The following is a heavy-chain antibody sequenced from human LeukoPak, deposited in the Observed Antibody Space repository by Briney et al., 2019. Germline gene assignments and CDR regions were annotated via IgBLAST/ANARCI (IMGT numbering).Heavy chain of an antibody. CDR1: GFTVSSNY. D-gene: IGHD6-13*01. Sequence: GGSLRLSCAVSGFTVSSNYMSWVRQAPGKGLEWVSGINWNGGSTGYADSVKGRFTISRDNAKNSLYLQMNSLRAEDTALYYCARDPSSSWYPDAFDIWGQGTMVTVSS. CDR3: ARDPSSSWYPDAFDI. J-gene: IGHJ3*02. CDR2: INWNGGST. V-gene: IGHV3-20*04.